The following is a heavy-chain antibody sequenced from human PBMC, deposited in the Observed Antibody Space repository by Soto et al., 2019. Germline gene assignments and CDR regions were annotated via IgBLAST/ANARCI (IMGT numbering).Heavy chain of an antibody. CDR3: ARYLRITMVRGVIPGGENDAFDI. Sequence: QLQLQESGPGLVKPSETLSLTCTVSGGSISSSSYYWGWIRQPPGKGLEWIGSIYYSGRTYYNPSLKSGVIISVATSKNHFTLKLSSVTAADTAVYYCARYLRITMVRGVIPGGENDAFDIWGQGTMVTVSS. J-gene: IGHJ3*02. V-gene: IGHV4-39*01. D-gene: IGHD3-10*01. CDR2: IYYSGRT. CDR1: GGSISSSSYY.